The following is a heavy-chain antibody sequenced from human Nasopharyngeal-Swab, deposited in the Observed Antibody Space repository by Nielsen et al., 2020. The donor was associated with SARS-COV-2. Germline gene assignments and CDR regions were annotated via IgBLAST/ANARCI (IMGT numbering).Heavy chain of an antibody. J-gene: IGHJ5*02. V-gene: IGHV3-74*01. CDR1: GFTFSSYA. D-gene: IGHD6-6*01. CDR2: INSDGSST. Sequence: GGSLRLSCAASGFTFSSYAMSWVRQAPGKGLEWVSRINSDGSSTSYADSVKGRFTISRDNARNTLYLQMNSLRAEDTAVYYCARRLYSSSSSWFDPWGQGTLVTVSS. CDR3: ARRLYSSSSSWFDP.